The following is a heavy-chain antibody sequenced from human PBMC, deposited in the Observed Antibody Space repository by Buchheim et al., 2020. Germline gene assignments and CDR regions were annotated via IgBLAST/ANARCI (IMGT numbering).Heavy chain of an antibody. V-gene: IGHV5-10-1*03. J-gene: IGHJ6*02. CDR2: IDPSDSYT. CDR1: GYSFTSYW. CDR3: ARRAVVVPAARDYYYYGMDV. D-gene: IGHD2-2*01. Sequence: EVQLVQSGAEVKKPGESLRISCKGSGYSFTSYWISWVRQMPGKGLEWMGRIDPSDSYTDYSPSFQGHVTISADKSISTAYLQWSSLKASDTAMYYCARRAVVVPAARDYYYYGMDVWGQGTT.